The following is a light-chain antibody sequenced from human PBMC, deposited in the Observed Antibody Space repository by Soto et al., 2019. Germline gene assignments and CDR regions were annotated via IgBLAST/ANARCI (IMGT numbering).Light chain of an antibody. CDR3: QQRNNWPRIT. CDR2: DAS. CDR1: QTVGPH. V-gene: IGKV3-11*01. Sequence: EIVLTQFPATLSLFPGETATLSCRASQTVGPHLAWYQQKPGQAPRLLISDASNRATGVPTRFSGSGSGTDFTLTISSLEPEDFAVYFCQQRNNWPRITFGQGTRLEIK. J-gene: IGKJ5*01.